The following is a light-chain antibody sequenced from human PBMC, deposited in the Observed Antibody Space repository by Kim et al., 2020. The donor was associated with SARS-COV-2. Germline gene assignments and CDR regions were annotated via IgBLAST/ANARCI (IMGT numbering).Light chain of an antibody. CDR2: QDS. CDR3: KGWDSSTEVV. Sequence: PEQTASVTCSGDKVGDKDAGWYQQKPGQPPVLVIYQDSKRPAGISERFAGANTGNTATLTFSGTQAMDEADYYGKGWDSSTEVVFGGGTQLTVL. J-gene: IGLJ2*01. V-gene: IGLV3-1*01. CDR1: KVGDKD.